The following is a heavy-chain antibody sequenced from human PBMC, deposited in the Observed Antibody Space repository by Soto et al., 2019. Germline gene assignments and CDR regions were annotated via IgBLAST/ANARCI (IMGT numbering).Heavy chain of an antibody. J-gene: IGHJ4*02. CDR2: ISSSSSYI. CDR3: ARDRGYSSSAFDY. V-gene: IGHV3-21*01. CDR1: GFTFSSYS. Sequence: GGSLRLSCAASGFTFSSYSMNWVRQAPGKGLEWVSSISSSSSYIYYADSVKGRFTISRDNAKNSLYLQMNSLRAEDTAVYYCARDRGYSSSAFDYWGQGTLVTVPS. D-gene: IGHD6-13*01.